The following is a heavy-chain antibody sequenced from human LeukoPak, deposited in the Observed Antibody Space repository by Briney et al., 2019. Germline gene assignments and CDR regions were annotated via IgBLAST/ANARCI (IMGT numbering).Heavy chain of an antibody. Sequence: LTGGSLSLSCAASGFTFSSYAMSWVRQPPGKGLEWVSAISGSGGSTYYPDSVKGRFTISRDNSKNTRYLQMNNLRAEDTAVYYCAKSAGYSYGYFDYWGQGTLVTVSS. V-gene: IGHV3-23*01. CDR2: ISGSGGST. J-gene: IGHJ4*02. CDR1: GFTFSSYA. CDR3: AKSAGYSYGYFDY. D-gene: IGHD5-18*01.